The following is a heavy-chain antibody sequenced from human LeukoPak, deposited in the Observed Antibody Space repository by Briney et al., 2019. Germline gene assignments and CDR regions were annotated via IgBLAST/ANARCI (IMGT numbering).Heavy chain of an antibody. CDR2: INPNSGGT. J-gene: IGHJ4*02. V-gene: IGHV1-2*02. Sequence: ASVKVSYKASGYTFTGYYMHWVRQAPGQGLEWMGWINPNSGGTNYAQKFQGRVTMTRDTSTSTAYMELRSLRSDDTAVYYCARDLYGSGLFDYWGQGTLVTVSS. CDR1: GYTFTGYY. D-gene: IGHD3-10*01. CDR3: ARDLYGSGLFDY.